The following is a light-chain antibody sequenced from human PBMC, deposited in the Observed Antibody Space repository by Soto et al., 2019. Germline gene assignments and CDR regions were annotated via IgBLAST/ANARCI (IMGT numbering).Light chain of an antibody. J-gene: IGKJ2*01. Sequence: IVLTQSPRILSLSPGERATLSCRASQSVASSYLAWYQQKPGQAPRLLIYGASTRATGISDRFSGSGSGTAFTLTISRLEPEDFAVYYCQHYGSSPRTFGQGTKLEI. V-gene: IGKV3-20*01. CDR2: GAS. CDR3: QHYGSSPRT. CDR1: QSVASSY.